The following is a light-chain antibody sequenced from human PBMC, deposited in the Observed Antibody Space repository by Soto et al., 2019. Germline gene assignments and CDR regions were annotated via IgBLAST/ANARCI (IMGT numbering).Light chain of an antibody. CDR1: SSDVGHYNY. V-gene: IGLV2-14*01. J-gene: IGLJ2*01. Sequence: QSALTQPASVSGSPGQSITISCTGTSSDVGHYNYVSWYQQYPGKAPKLMIYDVSNRPSGVSNRFSGSKSGNTASLTISGLQAEDEADYYCSSYTSNSVIFGGGTKLTVL. CDR3: SSYTSNSVI. CDR2: DVS.